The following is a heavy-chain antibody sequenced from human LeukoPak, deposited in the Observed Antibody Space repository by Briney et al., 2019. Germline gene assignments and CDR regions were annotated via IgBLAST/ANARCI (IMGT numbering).Heavy chain of an antibody. CDR2: INPSGGST. J-gene: IGHJ1*01. D-gene: IGHD2-15*01. V-gene: IGHV1-46*01. Sequence: ASVKVSCKASGYTFTSYYMHWVRQAPGQGLEWMGIINPSGGSTSYAQKFQGRVTMTRDTSTSTAYMELKSLRSDDTAVYYCAKDQGWCSGGSCYPQHWGQGTLVTVSS. CDR3: AKDQGWCSGGSCYPQH. CDR1: GYTFTSYY.